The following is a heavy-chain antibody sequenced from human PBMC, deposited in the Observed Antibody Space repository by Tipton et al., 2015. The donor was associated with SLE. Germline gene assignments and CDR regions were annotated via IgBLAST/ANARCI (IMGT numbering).Heavy chain of an antibody. Sequence: LRLSCAVYGGSFSGYYWSWIRQPPGKGLEWIGEINHSGSTNYNPSLKSRVTISVDTSKNQFSLKLSSVTAADTAVYYRARVTVAGTTGLTLFDYWGQGTLVTVSS. J-gene: IGHJ4*02. CDR2: INHSGST. D-gene: IGHD6-19*01. V-gene: IGHV4-34*01. CDR3: ARVTVAGTTGLTLFDY. CDR1: GGSFSGYY.